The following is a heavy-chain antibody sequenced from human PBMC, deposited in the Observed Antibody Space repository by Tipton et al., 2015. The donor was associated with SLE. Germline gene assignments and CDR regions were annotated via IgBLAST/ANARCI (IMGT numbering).Heavy chain of an antibody. CDR2: ISYDGSNK. D-gene: IGHD6-19*01. CDR1: GFTFSSYA. Sequence: SLRLSCAASGFTFSSYAMHWVRQAPGKGLEWVAVISYDGSNKYYADSVKGRFTISRDNSKNTLYLQMNSLRAEDTAVYYCASDISSGWWGAFDIWGQGTMVTVSS. J-gene: IGHJ3*02. V-gene: IGHV3-30*04. CDR3: ASDISSGWWGAFDI.